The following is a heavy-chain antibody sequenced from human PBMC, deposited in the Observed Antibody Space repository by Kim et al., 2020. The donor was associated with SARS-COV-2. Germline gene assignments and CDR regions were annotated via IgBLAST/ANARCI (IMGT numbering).Heavy chain of an antibody. D-gene: IGHD2-15*01. CDR2: IKSKTDGGTT. V-gene: IGHV3-15*01. CDR3: TTDGGGPSIVVVVAATIRDY. Sequence: GWSLRLSCAASGFTFSNAWMSWVRQAPGKGLEWVGRIKSKTDGGTTDYAAPVKGRFTISRDDSKNTLYLQMNSLKTEDTAVYYCTTDGGGPSIVVVVAATIRDYWGQGTLVTVSS. J-gene: IGHJ4*02. CDR1: GFTFSNAW.